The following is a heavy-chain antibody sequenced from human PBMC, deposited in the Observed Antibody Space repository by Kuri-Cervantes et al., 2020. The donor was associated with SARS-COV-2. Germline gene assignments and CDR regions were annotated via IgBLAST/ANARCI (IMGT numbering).Heavy chain of an antibody. CDR2: IYYSGST. J-gene: IGHJ3*02. Sequence: SETLSLTCTVSGGSISSYYWSWIPQPPGKGMEWIGYIYYSGSTNYNPSLKSRVTISVDTSKNQFSLKLSSVTAADTAVYYCARDLGIWRAFDIWGQGTMVTVSS. V-gene: IGHV4-59*01. D-gene: IGHD3-16*01. CDR1: GGSISSYY. CDR3: ARDLGIWRAFDI.